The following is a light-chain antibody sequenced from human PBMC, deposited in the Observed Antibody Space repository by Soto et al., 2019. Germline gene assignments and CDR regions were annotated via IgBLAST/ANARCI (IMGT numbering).Light chain of an antibody. J-gene: IGKJ1*01. CDR1: QSLSSNY. Sequence: VLPQSPGTLSLSPGERSSLACVASQSLSSNYLAWYQQKPGQAPRLLIYGASSRATGIPDRFSGSGSGTDFTLTISRLEPEDFAVFYCHQCDSSPWTFGQGTKVDIK. V-gene: IGKV3-20*01. CDR3: HQCDSSPWT. CDR2: GAS.